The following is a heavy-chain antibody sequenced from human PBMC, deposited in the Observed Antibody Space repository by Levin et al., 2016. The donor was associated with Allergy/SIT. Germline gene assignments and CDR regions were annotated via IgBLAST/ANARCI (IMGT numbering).Heavy chain of an antibody. CDR2: IWSDGSNE. Sequence: LSLTCAASGFSFSSYGMHWVRQSPGKGLEWVAVIWSDGSNEFYADSVKGRFTISRDNSKSTLYLQMNSLRGEDTAVYYCAKATYYSGSGSYYGYFDCWGQGTLVTVSS. CDR3: AKATYYSGSGSYYGYFDC. D-gene: IGHD3-10*01. V-gene: IGHV3-33*06. J-gene: IGHJ4*02. CDR1: GFSFSSYG.